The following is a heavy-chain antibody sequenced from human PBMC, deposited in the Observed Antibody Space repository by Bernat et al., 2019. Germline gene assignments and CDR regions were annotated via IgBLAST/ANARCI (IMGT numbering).Heavy chain of an antibody. CDR3: AKALRSTVTSVDY. Sequence: VQLVESGGGVVQPGRSLRLSCAASGFTFSSYGMHWVRQAPGKGLEWVAVISYDGSNKYYADSVKGRFTISRDNSKNTLYLQMNSLRAEDTAVYYCAKALRSTVTSVDYWGQGTLVTVSS. D-gene: IGHD4-11*01. V-gene: IGHV3-30*18. CDR1: GFTFSSYG. J-gene: IGHJ4*02. CDR2: ISYDGSNK.